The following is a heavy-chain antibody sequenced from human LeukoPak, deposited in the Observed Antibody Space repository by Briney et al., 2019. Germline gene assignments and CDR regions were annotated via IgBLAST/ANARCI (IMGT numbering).Heavy chain of an antibody. D-gene: IGHD6-25*01. CDR2: ITGSGGDS. V-gene: IGHV3-23*01. J-gene: IGHJ4*02. Sequence: GGSLRLSCAASGFTFDSYTMVWVRQAPGSGLEWVSAITGSGGDSYHADSVKGRFTVSRDNSKNTLFLQINSLRVEDTTLYYCARGVSGWPYYLDFWGQGTLVTVSS. CDR1: GFTFDSYT. CDR3: ARGVSGWPYYLDF.